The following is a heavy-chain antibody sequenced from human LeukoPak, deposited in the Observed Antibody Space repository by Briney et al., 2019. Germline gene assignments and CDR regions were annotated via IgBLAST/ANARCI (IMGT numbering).Heavy chain of an antibody. CDR3: AKDLGEVLWFGEPGGPFDY. V-gene: IGHV3-30*18. J-gene: IGHJ4*02. D-gene: IGHD3-10*01. CDR2: ISYDGSNK. CDR1: GFTFSSYG. Sequence: GGSLRLSCAASGFTFSSYGMHWVRQAPGKGLEWVAVISYDGSNKYYADSVKGRFTISRDNSKNTLYLQMNSLRAEDTAVYYCAKDLGEVLWFGEPGGPFDYWGQGTLVTVSS.